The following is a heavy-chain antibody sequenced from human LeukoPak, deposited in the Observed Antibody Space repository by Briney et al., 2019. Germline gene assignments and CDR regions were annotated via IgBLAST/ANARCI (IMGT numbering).Heavy chain of an antibody. CDR2: IIPILGLA. CDR1: GGTFINYA. J-gene: IGHJ4*02. Sequence: SVKVSFKASGGTFINYALSWVRQAPGQGLEWMGRIIPILGLANYAQKFQGRVTITADKSTSTAYMELSSLRSEDTAVYYCARGRILITILGVVTLVFDLGGQGTLVTVSS. CDR3: ARGRILITILGVVTLVFDL. D-gene: IGHD3-3*01. V-gene: IGHV1-69*04.